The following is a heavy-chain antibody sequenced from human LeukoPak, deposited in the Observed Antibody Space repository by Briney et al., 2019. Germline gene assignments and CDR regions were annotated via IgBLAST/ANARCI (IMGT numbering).Heavy chain of an antibody. CDR1: GYSFTSYW. V-gene: IGHV5-51*01. CDR3: ASRVGSTAGKMNSSYYYTET. CDR2: IYPGDSDT. D-gene: IGHD2/OR15-2a*01. Sequence: GESLKISCKGSGYSFTSYWIGWVRQMPGKGPEWMGIIYPGDSDTRYSPSFHGQITISADKSISTAYLQWSSLKASDPAMYYWASRVGSTAGKMNSSYYYTETSGKGTTVTVSS. J-gene: IGHJ6*03.